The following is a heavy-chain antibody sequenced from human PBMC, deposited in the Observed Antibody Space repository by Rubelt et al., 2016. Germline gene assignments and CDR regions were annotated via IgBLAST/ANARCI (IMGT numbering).Heavy chain of an antibody. J-gene: IGHJ5*02. D-gene: IGHD1-26*01. CDR2: ISYDGSDK. Sequence: SSYGMHWVRQAPGEGLEWLAVISYDGSDKYHADSVKGRFTISRDNSKNTLYLQMNSLRAEDTAVYYCARAEQEYNWFDPWGQGTLVTVSS. CDR1: SSYG. CDR3: ARAEQEYNWFDP. V-gene: IGHV3-30*04.